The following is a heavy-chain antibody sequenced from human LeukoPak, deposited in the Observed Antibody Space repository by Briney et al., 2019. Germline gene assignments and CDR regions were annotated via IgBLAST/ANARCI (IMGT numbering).Heavy chain of an antibody. D-gene: IGHD3-22*01. Sequence: SETLSLTCTVSGGSVSSGNYYWSWIRQPPGKGLEWIGYIYYSGDTNYNPSLKGRVTISVDTSKNQVSLKLSTVTAADTAVYYCARDPSGYFNYWGQGTLVTVSS. CDR2: IYYSGDT. CDR3: ARDPSGYFNY. CDR1: GGSVSSGNYY. J-gene: IGHJ4*02. V-gene: IGHV4-61*01.